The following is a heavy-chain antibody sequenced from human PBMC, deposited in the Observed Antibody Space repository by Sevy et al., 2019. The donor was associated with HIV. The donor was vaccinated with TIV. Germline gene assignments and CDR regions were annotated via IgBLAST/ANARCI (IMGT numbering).Heavy chain of an antibody. V-gene: IGHV1-2*06. Sequence: ASVKVSCKASGYTFTGDYLHWVRQAPGHGLEWMGRVFPNSGGTNYAQKFQGRVTMTRDTSISTAYMGLGRLRSDDTAVYYCARDGGGGTTNSGMDVWGQGTTVTVSS. CDR3: ARDGGGGTTNSGMDV. D-gene: IGHD1-7*01. CDR2: VFPNSGGT. CDR1: GYTFTGDY. J-gene: IGHJ6*02.